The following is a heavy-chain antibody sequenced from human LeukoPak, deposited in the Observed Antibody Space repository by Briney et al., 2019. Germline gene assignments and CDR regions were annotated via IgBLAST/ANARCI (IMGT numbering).Heavy chain of an antibody. CDR1: GFTFSSYS. Sequence: GGSLRLSCAASGFTFSSYSMNWVRQAPGKGLEWVSFISSSSSYIYYADSVKGRFTISRDNAKNSLYLQMNSLRAEDTAVYYCARAPSTVTHAGFDYWGQGTLVTVSS. J-gene: IGHJ4*02. D-gene: IGHD4-17*01. CDR2: ISSSSSYI. V-gene: IGHV3-21*01. CDR3: ARAPSTVTHAGFDY.